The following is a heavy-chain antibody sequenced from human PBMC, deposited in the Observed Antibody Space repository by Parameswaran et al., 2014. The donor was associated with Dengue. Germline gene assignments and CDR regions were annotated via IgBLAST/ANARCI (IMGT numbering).Heavy chain of an antibody. CDR2: ISAYNGNT. D-gene: IGHD3-3*01. CDR3: ARDAVWSGYSYYYYYGMDV. Sequence: WVRQAPGQGLEWMGWISAYNGNTNYAQKFQGRVTMTTDISTSTAYMELRSLRSDDTAVYYCARDAVWSGYSYYYYYGMDVWGQGTTVTVSS. J-gene: IGHJ6*02. V-gene: IGHV1-18*01.